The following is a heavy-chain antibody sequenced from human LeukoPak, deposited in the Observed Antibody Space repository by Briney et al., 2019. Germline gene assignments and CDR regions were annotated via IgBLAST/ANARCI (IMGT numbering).Heavy chain of an antibody. CDR3: ARGNSGVY. CDR1: GFTFDDYA. V-gene: IGHV3-9*01. CDR2: ISWNSGSI. J-gene: IGHJ4*02. Sequence: GGSLRLSCAASGFTFDDYAMHWVRHAPGKGLELVSGISWNSGSIGYADSVKGRFTISRDNAKNSLYLQMNSLRAEDTAFYYCARGNSGVYWGRGTLVTVSS. D-gene: IGHD1-7*01.